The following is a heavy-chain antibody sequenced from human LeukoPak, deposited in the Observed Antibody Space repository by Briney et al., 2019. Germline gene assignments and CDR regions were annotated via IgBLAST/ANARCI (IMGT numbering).Heavy chain of an antibody. V-gene: IGHV4-31*03. D-gene: IGHD1-26*01. CDR3: ARDGGYSGSYYRRLGYAFDI. CDR1: GGSISSSSYY. J-gene: IGHJ3*02. Sequence: PSETLSLTCTVSGGSISSSSYYWSWIRQHPGKGLEWIGYIYYSGSTYYNPSLKSRVTISVDTSKNQFSLKLSSVTAADTAVYYCARDGGYSGSYYRRLGYAFDIWGQGTMVTVSS. CDR2: IYYSGST.